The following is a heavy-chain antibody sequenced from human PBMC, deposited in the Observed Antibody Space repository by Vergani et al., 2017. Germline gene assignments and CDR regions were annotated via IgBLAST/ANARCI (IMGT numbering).Heavy chain of an antibody. CDR2: IKQDGSEK. CDR1: GFTFSSYW. CDR3: AKDRTYGDYPNWFDP. J-gene: IGHJ5*02. V-gene: IGHV3-7*03. D-gene: IGHD4-17*01. Sequence: EVQLVESGGGLVQPGGSLRLSCAASGFTFSSYWMSWVRQAPGKGLEWVANIKQDGSEKYYVDSVKGRFTISRDNAKNSLYLQMNSLRAEDTAVDYCAKDRTYGDYPNWFDPWGQGTLVTVSS.